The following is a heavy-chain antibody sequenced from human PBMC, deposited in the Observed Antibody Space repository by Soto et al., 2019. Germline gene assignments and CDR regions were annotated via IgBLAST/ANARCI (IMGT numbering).Heavy chain of an antibody. CDR1: GGSISSSSYY. V-gene: IGHV4-39*07. CDR3: ARSQTTVTSYDY. CDR2: LYYSGST. D-gene: IGHD4-17*01. Sequence: SETLSLTCTVSGGSISSSSYYWGWIRQPPGKGLGWIGSLYYSGSTYYNPSLKSRVTISVDTSKNQFSLKLSSVTAAVTAVYYCARSQTTVTSYDYWGKGTLATVSS. J-gene: IGHJ4*02.